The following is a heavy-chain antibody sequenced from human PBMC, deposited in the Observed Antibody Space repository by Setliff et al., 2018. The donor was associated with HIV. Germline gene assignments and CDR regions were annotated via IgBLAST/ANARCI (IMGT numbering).Heavy chain of an antibody. Sequence: SETLSLTCTVSCGSISSSTYYWGWIRQPPGKGLEWIGNIHFSGSTYYNPSLKSRVTVSVDPSKNQFSLKLSSVTAADTAVYYCARTTYSGSYFNDSWGQGTLVTVSS. V-gene: IGHV4-39*01. CDR3: ARTTYSGSYFNDS. CDR1: CGSISSSTYY. D-gene: IGHD1-26*01. CDR2: IHFSGST. J-gene: IGHJ5*01.